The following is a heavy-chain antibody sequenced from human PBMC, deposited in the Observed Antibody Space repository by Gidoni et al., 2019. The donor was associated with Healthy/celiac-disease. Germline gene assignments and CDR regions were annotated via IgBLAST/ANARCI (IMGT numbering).Heavy chain of an antibody. CDR3: ARGGLGGCSGGSCYRFDP. V-gene: IGHV5-51*03. CDR1: GFNFITYW. D-gene: IGHD2-15*01. J-gene: IGHJ5*02. Sequence: EVQLVQSGAEVKKPGESLKISCKISGFNFITYWIGWVRQMPGKGLEWMGIIYPGDSDTRYSPSFQGQVTISADKSITTAFLQWSSLKASDTAMYYCARGGLGGCSGGSCYRFDPWGQGTLVTVSS. CDR2: IYPGDSDT.